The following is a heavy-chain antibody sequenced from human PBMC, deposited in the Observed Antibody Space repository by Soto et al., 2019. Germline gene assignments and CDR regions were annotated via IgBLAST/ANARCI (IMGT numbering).Heavy chain of an antibody. CDR2: IIPILGIA. V-gene: IGHV1-69*04. D-gene: IGHD2-15*01. Sequence: SVKVSCKASGGTFSSYTISWVLQAPGQGLEWMGRIIPILGIANYAQKFQGRVTITADKSTSTAYMELSSLRSEDTAVYYCAREEYCSGGSCYSDRYYYYYMDVWGKGTTVTVSS. CDR3: AREEYCSGGSCYSDRYYYYYMDV. CDR1: GGTFSSYT. J-gene: IGHJ6*03.